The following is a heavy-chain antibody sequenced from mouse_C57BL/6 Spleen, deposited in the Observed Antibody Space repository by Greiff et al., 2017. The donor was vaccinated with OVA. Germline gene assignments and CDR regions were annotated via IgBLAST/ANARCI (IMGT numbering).Heavy chain of an antibody. CDR2: IYPGSGST. Sequence: LQESGAELVKPGASVKMSCKASGYTFTSYWITWVKQRPGQGLEWIGDIYPGSGSTNYNEKFKSKATLTVDTSSSTAYMQLSSLTSEDSAVYYCARSGPLYAMDYWGQGTSVTVAS. J-gene: IGHJ4*01. D-gene: IGHD4-1*01. V-gene: IGHV1-55*01. CDR1: GYTFTSYW. CDR3: ARSGPLYAMDY.